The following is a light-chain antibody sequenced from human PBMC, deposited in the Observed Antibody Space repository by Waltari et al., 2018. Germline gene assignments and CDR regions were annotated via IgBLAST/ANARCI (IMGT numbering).Light chain of an antibody. CDR3: QQYYSYPPG. Sequence: AIRITQSPSSLSASTGDRVTITCRASQGISSYLAWYQQKPGKAPKLLIYAASTLQSGVPSRFSGSGSGTDFTLTISCLQSEDFATYYCQQYYSYPPGFGQGTLLEIK. CDR1: QGISSY. CDR2: AAS. J-gene: IGKJ5*01. V-gene: IGKV1-8*01.